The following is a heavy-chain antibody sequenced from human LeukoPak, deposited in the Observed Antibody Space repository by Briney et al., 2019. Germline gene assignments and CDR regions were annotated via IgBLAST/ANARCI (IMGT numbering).Heavy chain of an antibody. V-gene: IGHV4-59*01. J-gene: IGHJ4*02. CDR3: ARSHDHLWGNYPDY. CDR2: ISHSGST. CDR1: GGSISTFY. D-gene: IGHD3-16*02. Sequence: PSETLSLTCTVSGGSISTFYWSWIRQPPGKGLEWIAYISHSGSTSYNPFLKSRVVMSVDTSKNQFSLKLSSVTAADTAVYYCARSHDHLWGNYPDYWGQGTLVTVSS.